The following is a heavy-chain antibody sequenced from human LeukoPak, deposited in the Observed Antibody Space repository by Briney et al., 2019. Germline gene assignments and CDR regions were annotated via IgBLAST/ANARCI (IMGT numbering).Heavy chain of an antibody. J-gene: IGHJ4*02. V-gene: IGHV4-30-4*01. CDR3: ARYYSNLGGYFDY. CDR2: IYYSGST. D-gene: IGHD4-11*01. Sequence: SQTLSLTCTVSGGSIGSGDYYWSWIRQPPGKGLEWIGYIYYSGSTYYNPSLKSRVTISVDTSKNLFSLKLSSVTAADTAVYYCARYYSNLGGYFDYWGQGTLVIVSS. CDR1: GGSIGSGDYY.